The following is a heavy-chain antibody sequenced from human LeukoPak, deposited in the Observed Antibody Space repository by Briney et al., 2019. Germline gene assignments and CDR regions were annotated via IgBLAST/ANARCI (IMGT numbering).Heavy chain of an antibody. CDR1: GFTFSSYA. D-gene: IGHD6-19*01. CDR2: ISGSGGST. J-gene: IGHJ5*02. V-gene: IGHV3-23*01. CDR3: ASADSSGWYFNWFDP. Sequence: GGSLRLSCAASGFTFSSYAMSWVRQAPGKGLEWVSAISGSGGSTYYADSVKGRFTISGDNSKNTLYLQMNSLRAEDTAVYYCASADSSGWYFNWFDPWGQGTLVTVSS.